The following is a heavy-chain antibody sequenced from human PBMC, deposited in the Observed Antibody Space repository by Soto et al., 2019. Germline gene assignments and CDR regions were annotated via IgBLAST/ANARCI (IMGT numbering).Heavy chain of an antibody. Sequence: EVQLLESGGGLVQTGGSLRLSCTASGFTFSTYALSWVRQAPGKGLEWVSTISNSGGSTYYADSMKGRFTISRDNSKNTLYLQMNSLRAEDTAVYYCAKDLDTTVFNFGYWGQGTLVTVSS. V-gene: IGHV3-23*01. CDR2: ISNSGGST. CDR3: AKDLDTTVFNFGY. CDR1: GFTFSTYA. D-gene: IGHD5-18*01. J-gene: IGHJ4*02.